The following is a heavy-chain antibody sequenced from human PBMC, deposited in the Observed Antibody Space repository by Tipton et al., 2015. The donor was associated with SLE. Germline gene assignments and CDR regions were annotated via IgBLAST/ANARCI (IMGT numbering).Heavy chain of an antibody. CDR3: ARRPHYYYYGMDV. CDR2: INHSGST. CDR1: GGSFSGYY. J-gene: IGHJ6*02. Sequence: TLSLTCAVYGGSFSGYYWGWVRQPPGKGLEWIGEINHSGSTNYNPSLQRRVTISVDTSKNQFSLKLSSVTAADTAVYYCARRPHYYYYGMDVWGQGTTVTVSS. V-gene: IGHV4-34*01.